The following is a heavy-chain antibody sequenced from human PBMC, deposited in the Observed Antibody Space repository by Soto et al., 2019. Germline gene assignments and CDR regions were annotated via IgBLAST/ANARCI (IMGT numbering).Heavy chain of an antibody. Sequence: PSETLSLTCAVYGGSFSGYYWSWIRQPPGKGLGWIGEINHSGSANYNPSLKSRVTISVDTSTNQFSLKLSSVTAADTAVYYCARRRRRSSSWGYGMDVWGQGTTATVSS. CDR3: ARRRRRSSSWGYGMDV. V-gene: IGHV4-34*01. D-gene: IGHD6-13*01. J-gene: IGHJ6*02. CDR2: INHSGSA. CDR1: GGSFSGYY.